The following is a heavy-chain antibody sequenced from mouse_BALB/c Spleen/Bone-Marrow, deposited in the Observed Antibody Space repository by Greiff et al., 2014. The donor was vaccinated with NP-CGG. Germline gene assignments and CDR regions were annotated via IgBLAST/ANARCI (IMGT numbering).Heavy chain of an antibody. CDR1: GYTFTSYW. CDR3: ARCYYGNYFDY. D-gene: IGHD2-1*01. Sequence: VKLQESGAELVKPGASVKLSCKASGYTFTSYWMHWVKQRPGRGLEWIGEINPSNGRTNYNEKFKSKATLTVDKSSSTAYMQLSSLTSEDSAVYYCARCYYGNYFDYWGQGTTLTVSS. V-gene: IGHV1S81*02. J-gene: IGHJ2*01. CDR2: INPSNGRT.